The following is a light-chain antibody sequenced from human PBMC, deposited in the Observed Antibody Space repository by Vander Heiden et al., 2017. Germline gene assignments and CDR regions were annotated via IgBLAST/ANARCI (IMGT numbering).Light chain of an antibody. CDR2: EVS. Sequence: QPALTQPASVSGSPGQSITISCTGTSSDAGSYNLVSWYQQHPGKAPKLMIYEVSKRPSGVSNRFSGSKSGNTASRTISGLQAEDEADYYCCSYAGSNTFVFGTGTKVTVL. J-gene: IGLJ1*01. V-gene: IGLV2-23*02. CDR3: CSYAGSNTFV. CDR1: SSDAGSYNL.